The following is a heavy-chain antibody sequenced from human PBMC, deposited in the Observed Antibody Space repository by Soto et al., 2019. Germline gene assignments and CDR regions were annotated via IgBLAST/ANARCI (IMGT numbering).Heavy chain of an antibody. Sequence: QVQLQESGPGLVKPSETLSLTCTVSGGSFKSGSYSWSWIRQPPGKGLEWIGYVYHTGRTSYNPSLKSRVSMSMDTSRNQFSLNLQSATAADTALYYCARESGENWTYEAHWGQGTLVTVSS. D-gene: IGHD1-7*01. CDR1: GGSFKSGSYS. CDR3: ARESGENWTYEAH. V-gene: IGHV4-61*01. CDR2: VYHTGRT. J-gene: IGHJ1*01.